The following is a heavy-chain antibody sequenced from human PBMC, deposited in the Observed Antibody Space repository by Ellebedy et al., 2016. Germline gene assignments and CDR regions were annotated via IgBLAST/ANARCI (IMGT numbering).Heavy chain of an antibody. D-gene: IGHD3-3*01. Sequence: SETLSLTCTVSGGSISNSRFYWGWIRQPPGKGLEWIASIYNSGSTYYNPSLKSRVTMSVDTSMNQFSLRLTSVTAADTAVYYCARHPYYDFWSGYYTPNFDYWGQGTLVTVSS. CDR3: ARHPYYDFWSGYYTPNFDY. CDR2: IYNSGST. V-gene: IGHV4-39*01. CDR1: GGSISNSRFY. J-gene: IGHJ4*02.